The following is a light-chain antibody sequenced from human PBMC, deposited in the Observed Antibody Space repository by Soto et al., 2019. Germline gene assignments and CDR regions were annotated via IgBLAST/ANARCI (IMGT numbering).Light chain of an antibody. Sequence: EIVLTQSPGTLSLSPGERATLSCRASQSVSSNSLAWYQQKPGQAPRLLIYGASSRATGIPDRFSGSGSGTDFSLTISRLETEDFAMYYCQQYGSSPEKTFGQGTKLEI. CDR3: QQYGSSPEKT. V-gene: IGKV3-20*01. CDR2: GAS. J-gene: IGKJ2*01. CDR1: QSVSSNS.